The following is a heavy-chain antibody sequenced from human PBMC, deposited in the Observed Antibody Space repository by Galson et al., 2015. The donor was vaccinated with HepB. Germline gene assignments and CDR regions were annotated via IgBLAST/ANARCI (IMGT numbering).Heavy chain of an antibody. J-gene: IGHJ4*02. V-gene: IGHV3-23*01. D-gene: IGHD5-12*01. CDR1: GFAFSNYA. Sequence: SLRLSCAASGFAFSNYAMSWVRQAPEKGLEWVSSISGSGSSTYYSDSVKGRFTISRDMSRNTLYLDMNNLRAEDTAVYYCAKELYSGYGTVDDWGQGTLVTVSS. CDR2: ISGSGSST. CDR3: AKELYSGYGTVDD.